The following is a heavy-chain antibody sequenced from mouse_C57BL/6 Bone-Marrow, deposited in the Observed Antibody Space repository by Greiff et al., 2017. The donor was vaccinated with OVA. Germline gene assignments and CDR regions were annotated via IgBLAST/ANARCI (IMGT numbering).Heavy chain of an antibody. V-gene: IGHV1-64*01. D-gene: IGHD1-1*01. CDR2: IHPNSGST. CDR1: GYTFTSYW. CDR3: ARGGGTTVSYFDY. Sequence: QVQLQQPGAELVKPGASVKLSCKASGYTFTSYWMHWVKQRPGQGLEWIGMIHPNSGSTNYNEKFKSKATLTVDKSSSTAYMQLSSLTSEDSAVYYCARGGGTTVSYFDYWGQGTTLTVSS. J-gene: IGHJ2*01.